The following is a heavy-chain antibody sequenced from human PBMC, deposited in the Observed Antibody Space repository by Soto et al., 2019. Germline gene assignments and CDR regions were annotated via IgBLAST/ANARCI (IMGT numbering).Heavy chain of an antibody. D-gene: IGHD1-1*01. CDR3: PRQTPHDLVPADLQMYVAS. J-gene: IGHJ5*02. V-gene: IGHV3-11*01. CDR1: GFSFGDFY. CDR2: ISSSSITT. Sequence: PGGSLRLSCAASGFSFGDFYMTWVRLAPGRGLEWVSFISSSSITTYYADSVRGRFTTSRDNAQKTLYLHMNNLRADDTAVYFCPRQTPHDLVPADLQMYVASWCPGTQGTV.